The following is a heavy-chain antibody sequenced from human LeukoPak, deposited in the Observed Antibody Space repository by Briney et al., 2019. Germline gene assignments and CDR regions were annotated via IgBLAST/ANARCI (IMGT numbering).Heavy chain of an antibody. CDR1: GFTFSSYA. Sequence: GGSLRLSCAASGFTFSSYAMHWVRQAPGKGLEWVAVISYDGSNKYYADSVKGRFTISRDNSKNTLYLQMNSLRAEDTAVYYCAREYSSGWYRSNWFDPWGHGTLVTVSS. D-gene: IGHD6-19*01. V-gene: IGHV3-30*04. CDR2: ISYDGSNK. J-gene: IGHJ5*02. CDR3: AREYSSGWYRSNWFDP.